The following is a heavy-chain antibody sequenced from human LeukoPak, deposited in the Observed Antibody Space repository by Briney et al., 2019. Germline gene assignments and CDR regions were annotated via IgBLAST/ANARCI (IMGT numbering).Heavy chain of an antibody. D-gene: IGHD3-3*01. CDR2: IYYSGST. J-gene: IGHJ5*02. CDR3: ARACGYYDFWSGYYFRWFDP. Sequence: SQTLYLTCTASGGSISSGDYYWSWIRQPPGKGLEWIGYIYYSGSTYYNPSLKSLVTISVDTSKNQFSLKLSSVTAADTAVYYCARACGYYDFWSGYYFRWFDPWGQGTLVTVSS. V-gene: IGHV4-30-4*01. CDR1: GGSISSGDYY.